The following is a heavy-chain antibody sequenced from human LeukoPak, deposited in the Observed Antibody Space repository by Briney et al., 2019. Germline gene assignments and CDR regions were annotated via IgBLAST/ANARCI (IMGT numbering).Heavy chain of an antibody. Sequence: ASVKVSCKVSGYTLTELSMHWVRQAPGKGLEWRGGFDPEDGETIYAQKFQGRVTMTEDTSTDTAYMELSSLRSEDTAVYYCATGVDTAMGVFDYWGQGTLVTVSS. V-gene: IGHV1-24*01. J-gene: IGHJ4*02. CDR2: FDPEDGET. D-gene: IGHD5-18*01. CDR1: GYTLTELS. CDR3: ATGVDTAMGVFDY.